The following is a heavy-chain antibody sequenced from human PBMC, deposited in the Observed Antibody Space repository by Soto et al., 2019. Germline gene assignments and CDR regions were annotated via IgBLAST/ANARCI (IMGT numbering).Heavy chain of an antibody. D-gene: IGHD3-16*01. J-gene: IGHJ5*02. V-gene: IGHV4-59*01. Sequence: SETLSLTCTVSGGTIGSNYWSWIRQPPGKGLEWIGYIYYSGTTNYNPSLKSRVTMSVDTSKDQISLNLSSVTTADTAVYYCVRGGSRFDTWGQGTLVTVSS. CDR2: IYYSGTT. CDR3: VRGGSRFDT. CDR1: GGTIGSNY.